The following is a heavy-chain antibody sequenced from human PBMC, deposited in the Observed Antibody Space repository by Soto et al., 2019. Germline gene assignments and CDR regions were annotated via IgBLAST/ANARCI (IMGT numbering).Heavy chain of an antibody. V-gene: IGHV4-39*01. CDR3: ASGSSGVLHV. Sequence: PSETLSLTCTVSGGSISSSSYYWGWIRQPPGKGLEWIGSIYYSGSTYYNPSLKSRVTISVDTSKNQFSLKLSSVTAADTAVYYCASGSSGVLHVWGQGTTVTVSS. J-gene: IGHJ6*02. CDR1: GGSISSSSYY. CDR2: IYYSGST. D-gene: IGHD6-19*01.